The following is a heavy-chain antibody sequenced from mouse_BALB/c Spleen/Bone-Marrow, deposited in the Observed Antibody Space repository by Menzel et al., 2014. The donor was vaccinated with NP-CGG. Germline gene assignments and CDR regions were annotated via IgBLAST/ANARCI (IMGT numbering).Heavy chain of an antibody. Sequence: QVQLQQSGPQLVRPGASVKISCKASGYSFTSYWMHWVKQRPGQGLEWIGMIDPSDSETRLNQKFKDKATLTVDKSSSTAYMQLSSPTSEDSAVYCCANPSDGNPFAYWGQGTLVTVSA. CDR2: IDPSDSET. CDR1: GYSFTSYW. D-gene: IGHD2-1*01. J-gene: IGHJ3*01. CDR3: ANPSDGNPFAY. V-gene: IGHV1-74*01.